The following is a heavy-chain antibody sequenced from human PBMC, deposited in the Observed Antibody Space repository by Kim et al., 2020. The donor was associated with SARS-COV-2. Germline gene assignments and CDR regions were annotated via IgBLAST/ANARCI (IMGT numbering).Heavy chain of an antibody. Sequence: GGSLRLSCAASGFTFSSYGMHWVRQAPGKGLEWVAAIWYDGSNKYYADSVKGRFTISRDNSKNTLYLQMNSLRAEDTAVYYCAKSDEDSSGWIYFQPWGQGTLVTVSS. CDR3: AKSDEDSSGWIYFQP. CDR2: IWYDGSNK. J-gene: IGHJ1*01. CDR1: GFTFSSYG. V-gene: IGHV3-33*06. D-gene: IGHD3-22*01.